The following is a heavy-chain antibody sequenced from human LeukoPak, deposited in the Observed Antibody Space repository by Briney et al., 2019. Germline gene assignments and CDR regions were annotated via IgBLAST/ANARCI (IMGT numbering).Heavy chain of an antibody. CDR2: ISGSGGST. J-gene: IGHJ6*02. Sequence: GGSLRLSCAASGFTFSSYAMSWVRQAPGKGLEWVSAISGSGGSTYYADSVKGRFTISRDNSKNTLYLQMTSLRAEDTAVYYCARSRAHNYYYYGMDVWGQGTTVTVSS. CDR3: ARSRAHNYYYYGMDV. CDR1: GFTFSSYA. V-gene: IGHV3-23*01.